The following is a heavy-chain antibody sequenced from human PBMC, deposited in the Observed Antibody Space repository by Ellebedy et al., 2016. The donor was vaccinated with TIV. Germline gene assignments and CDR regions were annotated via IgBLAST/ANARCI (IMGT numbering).Heavy chain of an antibody. V-gene: IGHV3-30*01. Sequence: PGGSLRLSCAASGFTFSSYAMHWVRQAPGKGLEWVAVISYDGSNKYYADSVKGRFTISRDNSKNTLYLQMNSLRAEDTAVYYCAREASLPPYYYGMDVWGQGTTVTVSS. CDR1: GFTFSSYA. CDR3: AREASLPPYYYGMDV. CDR2: ISYDGSNK. D-gene: IGHD2-15*01. J-gene: IGHJ6*02.